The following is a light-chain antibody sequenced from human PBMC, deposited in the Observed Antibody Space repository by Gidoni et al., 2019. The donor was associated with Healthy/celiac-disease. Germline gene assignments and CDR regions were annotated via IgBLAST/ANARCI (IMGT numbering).Light chain of an antibody. V-gene: IGKV3-15*01. CDR1: QSVSSN. J-gene: IGKJ1*01. CDR2: GAS. CDR3: QQCNNWPRT. Sequence: EIVMTQSPATLSVSPGERATLPCRASQSVSSNLAWYQQKPGQAPRLLIYGASTRATGIPARFSGSGSGTEFTLTISSLQSEDFAVYYCQQCNNWPRTFGRGTKVEIK.